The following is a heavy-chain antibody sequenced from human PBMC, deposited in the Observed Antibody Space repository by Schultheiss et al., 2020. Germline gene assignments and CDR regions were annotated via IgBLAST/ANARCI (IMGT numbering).Heavy chain of an antibody. Sequence: SATLSLTRAVCGDSISRSSWWSWVRQPPGKGLEWVGEMSHSGSTYYNPSLKSRVTISVDTSKNQFSLKLSSVTAADTAVYYCARRERYPAYFDYWGQGTLVTVAS. CDR2: MSHSGST. D-gene: IGHD3-16*02. V-gene: IGHV4-4*02. CDR1: GDSISRSSW. CDR3: ARRERYPAYFDY. J-gene: IGHJ4*02.